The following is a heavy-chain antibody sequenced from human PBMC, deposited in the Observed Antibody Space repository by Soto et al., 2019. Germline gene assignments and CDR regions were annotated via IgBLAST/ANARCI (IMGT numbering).Heavy chain of an antibody. V-gene: IGHV3-15*01. J-gene: IGHJ4*02. Sequence: EVQLVESGGGLVKPGGSLRLSCAASGFTFSNACMSWVRQAPGKGLECVGRIKSKTDGGTTDYAAPVKGRFTISRDDSKNTPYLQMHSLKTEDTAVYYCTSDLGYCSGGPCDYWGQGTLVTVSS. CDR1: GFTFSNAC. D-gene: IGHD2-15*01. CDR3: TSDLGYCSGGPCDY. CDR2: IKSKTDGGTT.